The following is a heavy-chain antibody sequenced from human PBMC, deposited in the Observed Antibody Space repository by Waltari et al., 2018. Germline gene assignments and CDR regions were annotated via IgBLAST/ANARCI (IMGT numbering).Heavy chain of an antibody. V-gene: IGHV3-7*01. Sequence: EVQLVESGGGLVQPGGSLRLSCAASGFTFSSYWMSWVRQAPGKGLEWVANIKQDGSEKYYVDSVKGRFTISRDNTKNSLYLQMNSLRAEDTAVYYCARFLQQWLGYFDYWGQGTLVIVSS. CDR3: ARFLQQWLGYFDY. CDR2: IKQDGSEK. J-gene: IGHJ4*02. CDR1: GFTFSSYW. D-gene: IGHD6-19*01.